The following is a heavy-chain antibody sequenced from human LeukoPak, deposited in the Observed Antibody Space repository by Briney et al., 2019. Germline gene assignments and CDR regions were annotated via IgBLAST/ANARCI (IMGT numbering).Heavy chain of an antibody. CDR1: GYTFTGYY. CDR2: INPNSGGT. D-gene: IGHD5-12*01. J-gene: IGHJ4*02. V-gene: IGHV1-2*02. Sequence: ASVKVSCKASGYTFTGYYMHWVRQAPGQGLEWMGWINPNSGGTNYAQKFQGRVTMTRDTSISTAYMELSRLRSDDTAVYYCARAETRGGYDWVYWGQGTLVTVSS. CDR3: ARAETRGGYDWVY.